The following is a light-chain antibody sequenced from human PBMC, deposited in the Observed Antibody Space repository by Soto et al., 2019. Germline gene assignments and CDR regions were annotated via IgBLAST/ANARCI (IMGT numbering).Light chain of an antibody. CDR3: QQCRNWPLT. J-gene: IGKJ4*01. V-gene: IGKV3-15*01. Sequence: EIVMTQSPATLSVSPGAGATLSCTASQNVYNNLAWYQQRPGQPPRLLIYDASTRATGISARFSGSGYGTEYPPDISSLQSEDFAVYFCQQCRNWPLTFGGGTKVEIK. CDR1: QNVYNN. CDR2: DAS.